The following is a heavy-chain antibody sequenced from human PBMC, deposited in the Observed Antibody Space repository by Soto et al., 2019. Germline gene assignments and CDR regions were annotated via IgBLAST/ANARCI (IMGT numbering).Heavy chain of an antibody. V-gene: IGHV4-31*03. CDR3: AGEPSI. J-gene: IGHJ4*02. Sequence: QVQLQESGPGLVKPSQTLSLTCTVSGGSISSGGYYWSWIRQHPGKVLEWIGYIYYSGSTYYNPSLKGRVTISVDTSQNHFSLTLSSVTYADTAGFYCAGEPSIWGQGTLVTVSS. D-gene: IGHD6-6*01. CDR1: GGSISSGGYY. CDR2: IYYSGST.